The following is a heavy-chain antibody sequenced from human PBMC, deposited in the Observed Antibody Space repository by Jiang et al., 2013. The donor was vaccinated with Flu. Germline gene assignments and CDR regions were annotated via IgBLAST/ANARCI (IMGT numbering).Heavy chain of an antibody. CDR3: ARDHHGDYFFD. J-gene: IGHJ4*01. CDR1: GFTFSTYE. CDR2: ISGGTNTI. Sequence: VQLVESGGGLVQPGGSLRLSCAASGFTFSTYEMTWVRQAPGKGLEWVSYISGGTNTIYYADSVKGRFTISRDNGKKSLHLQMNSLRAEDTAVYYCARDHHGDYFFD. D-gene: IGHD4-17*01. V-gene: IGHV3-48*03.